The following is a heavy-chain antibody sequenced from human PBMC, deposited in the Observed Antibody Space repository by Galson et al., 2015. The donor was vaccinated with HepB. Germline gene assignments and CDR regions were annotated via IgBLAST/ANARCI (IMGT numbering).Heavy chain of an antibody. CDR3: ARDRGAYGTDS. Sequence: TLSLTCSVSGDSSSSGGYYWSWIRQHPGKGLEWMGYIYYIGGTYYNPSLKSRVAISLDTSKNQFSLKLSSVTAADTAVYYCARDRGAYGTDSWGQGTLVTVSS. CDR2: IYYIGGT. CDR1: GDSSSSGGYY. D-gene: IGHD4-17*01. V-gene: IGHV4-31*03. J-gene: IGHJ5*01.